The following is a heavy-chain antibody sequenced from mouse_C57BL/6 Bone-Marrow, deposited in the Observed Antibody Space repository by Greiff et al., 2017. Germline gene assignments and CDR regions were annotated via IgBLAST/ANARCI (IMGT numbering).Heavy chain of an antibody. CDR1: GFTFSSYG. CDR3: ARGGLRRAWFAY. J-gene: IGHJ3*01. CDR2: ISSGGSYT. D-gene: IGHD2-2*01. Sequence: DVMLVESGGDLVKPGGSLKLSCAASGFTFSSYGMSWVRQTPDKRLEWVATISSGGSYTYYPDSVKGRFTISRDNAKNTRYLQMSSLKSEDTAMYYCARGGLRRAWFAYWGQGTLVTVSA. V-gene: IGHV5-6*02.